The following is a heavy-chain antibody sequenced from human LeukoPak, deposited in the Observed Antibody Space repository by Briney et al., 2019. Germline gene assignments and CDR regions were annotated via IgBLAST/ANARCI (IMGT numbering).Heavy chain of an antibody. CDR2: IYYSGST. CDR3: ARGSRDGYNYVVWYFDL. V-gene: IGHV4-59*01. D-gene: IGHD5-24*01. Sequence: SETLSLTCTVSGGSISSYYWSWIRQPPGKGLEWIGYIYYSGSTNYNPSLKSRVTISVDTSKNQFSLKLSSATAADTAVYYCARGSRDGYNYVVWYFDLWGRGTLVTVSS. CDR1: GGSISSYY. J-gene: IGHJ2*01.